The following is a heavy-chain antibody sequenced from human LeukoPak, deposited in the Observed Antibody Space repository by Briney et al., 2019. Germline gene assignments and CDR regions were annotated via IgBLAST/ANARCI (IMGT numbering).Heavy chain of an antibody. CDR3: ARATGSSGWYKPFDY. CDR1: GFTFSNYA. CDR2: ISGSGSST. V-gene: IGHV3-23*01. J-gene: IGHJ4*02. D-gene: IGHD6-19*01. Sequence: GGSLRLSCAASGFTFSNYAMTWVRQAPGKGLEWVSGISGSGSSTYYADSVKGRFTISRDNSKNTLYLQMNSLRAEDTAVYYCARATGSSGWYKPFDYWGQGTLVTVSS.